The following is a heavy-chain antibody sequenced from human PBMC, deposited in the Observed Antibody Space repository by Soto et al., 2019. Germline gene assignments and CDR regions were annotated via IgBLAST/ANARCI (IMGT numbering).Heavy chain of an antibody. J-gene: IGHJ4*02. V-gene: IGHV1-2*02. D-gene: IGHD6-19*01. CDR1: GYTFTGYY. Sequence: QVQLVQSGAEVKKPGASVKVSCKASGYTFTGYYIHWVRQAPGQGLEWMALINPNMGDTNYAQKYQGRVSLTRDTSINTVYMEVTSLRFDDTAVYYCAVAGIPFEYWGQGTLVTVFS. CDR3: AVAGIPFEY. CDR2: INPNMGDT.